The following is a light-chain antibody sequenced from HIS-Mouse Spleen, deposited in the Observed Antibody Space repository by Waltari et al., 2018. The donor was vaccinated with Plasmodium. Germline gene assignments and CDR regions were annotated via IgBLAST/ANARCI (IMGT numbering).Light chain of an antibody. J-gene: IGLJ3*02. CDR1: SRAVGCYNY. Sequence: QSALTQPRSVSGSPGQSVTISCTGTSRAVGCYNYVSWYQQHPGKAPKLMIYDVSKRPSGVPDRFSGSKSGNTASLTISGLQAEDEADYYCCSYAGSYTWVFGGGTKLTVL. V-gene: IGLV2-11*01. CDR2: DVS. CDR3: CSYAGSYTWV.